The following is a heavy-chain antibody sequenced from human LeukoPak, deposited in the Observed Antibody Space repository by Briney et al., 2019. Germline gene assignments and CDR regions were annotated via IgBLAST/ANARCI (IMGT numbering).Heavy chain of an antibody. J-gene: IGHJ4*02. CDR1: GGSISSSNW. CDR3: ARHGPPKMVVVVTPPDY. CDR2: IYHSGST. D-gene: IGHD4-23*01. Sequence: KSSETLSLTCAVSGGSISSSNWWSWVRQPPGKGLEWIGEIYHSGSTNYNPSLKSRVTISVDKSKNQFSLKLSSVTAADTAVYYCARHGPPKMVVVVTPPDYWGQGTLVTVSS. V-gene: IGHV4-4*02.